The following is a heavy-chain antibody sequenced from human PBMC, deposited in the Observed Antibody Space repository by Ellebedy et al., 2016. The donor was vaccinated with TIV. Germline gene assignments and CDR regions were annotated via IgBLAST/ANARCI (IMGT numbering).Heavy chain of an antibody. CDR1: GASISSYF. V-gene: IGHV4-59*01. J-gene: IGHJ3*02. Sequence: MPSETLSLTCTVSGASISSYFWSWLRQPPGKGLAWLGYIYDGGSTNYNPSLQSRITRSADTSRNQFSLRLTSVTAADTAVYYCAGRYGSGTFDIWGQGTMVTVSS. D-gene: IGHD3-10*01. CDR3: AGRYGSGTFDI. CDR2: IYDGGST.